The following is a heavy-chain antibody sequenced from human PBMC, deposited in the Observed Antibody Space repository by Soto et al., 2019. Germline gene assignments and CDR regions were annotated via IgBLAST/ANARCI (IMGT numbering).Heavy chain of an antibody. CDR3: AKRELVATILGYYYYGMDV. CDR1: GFTFSSYA. J-gene: IGHJ6*02. V-gene: IGHV3-23*01. Sequence: RLSCAASGFTFSSYAMSWVRQAPGKGLEWVSAISGSGGSTYYADSVKGRFTISRDNSKNTLYLQMNSLRAEDTAVYYCAKRELVATILGYYYYGMDVWGQGTTVTVSS. CDR2: ISGSGGST. D-gene: IGHD5-12*01.